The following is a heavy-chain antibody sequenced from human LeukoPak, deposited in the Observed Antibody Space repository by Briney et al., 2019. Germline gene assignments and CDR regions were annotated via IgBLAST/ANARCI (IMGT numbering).Heavy chain of an antibody. V-gene: IGHV1-18*01. CDR2: ISAYNGNT. Sequence: ASVKVSCKASGYTFTSYGISWVRQAPGQGLEWMGWISAYNGNTNYARKFQDRVTMTTDTSTSTAYMGLRSLRSDDTAVYFCARETGGIALADIQVDYWGQGTLVTVSS. CDR1: GYTFTSYG. CDR3: ARETGGIALADIQVDY. J-gene: IGHJ4*02. D-gene: IGHD6-19*01.